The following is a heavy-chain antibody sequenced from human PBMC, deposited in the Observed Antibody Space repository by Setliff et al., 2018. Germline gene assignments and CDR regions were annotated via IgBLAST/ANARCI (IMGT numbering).Heavy chain of an antibody. J-gene: IGHJ6*02. D-gene: IGHD6-25*01. CDR3: ARVSGMGSPPYYYYYYGMDV. CDR2: IYYSGST. CDR1: GGSISSSLYY. V-gene: IGHV4-39*07. Sequence: PSETLSLICTVSGGSISSSLYYWGWIRQPPGKGLEWIGSIYYSGSTYYNPSLKSRVTISVDTSKNQFSLKLSSVTAADTAVYYCARVSGMGSPPYYYYYYGMDVWGQGTTVTVSS.